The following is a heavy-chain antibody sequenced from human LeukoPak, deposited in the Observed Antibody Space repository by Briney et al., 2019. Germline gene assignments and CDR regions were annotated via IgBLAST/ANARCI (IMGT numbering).Heavy chain of an antibody. CDR3: ARVSPVDTAMAYYFDY. V-gene: IGHV4-31*03. J-gene: IGHJ4*02. CDR2: IYYSGST. CDR1: GGSISSGGYY. Sequence: SETLSLTCTVSGGSISSGGYYWSWIRQHPGKGLEWIGYIYYSGSTYYNPSLKSRVTISVDTSKNQFSLKLTSVTAADTAVYYCARVSPVDTAMAYYFDYWGQGTLVTVSS. D-gene: IGHD5-18*01.